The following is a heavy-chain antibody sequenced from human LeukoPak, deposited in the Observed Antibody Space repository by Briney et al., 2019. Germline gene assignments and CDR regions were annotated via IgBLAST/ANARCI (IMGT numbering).Heavy chain of an antibody. V-gene: IGHV4-38-2*02. D-gene: IGHD2-21*02. CDR1: GYSISSGYY. J-gene: IGHJ5*02. Sequence: SETLSLTCTVSGYSISSGYYWGWIRQPPGKGLEWIGSIYHSGSTYYNPSLKSRVTISVDTSKNQFSLKLSSVTAADTAVYYCARTPVTASGWFDPWGQGTLVTVSS. CDR3: ARTPVTASGWFDP. CDR2: IYHSGST.